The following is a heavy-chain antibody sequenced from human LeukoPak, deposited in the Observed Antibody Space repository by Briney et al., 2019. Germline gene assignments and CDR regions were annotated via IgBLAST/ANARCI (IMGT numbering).Heavy chain of an antibody. J-gene: IGHJ4*02. CDR2: INHSGST. V-gene: IGHV4-34*01. D-gene: IGHD3-3*01. Sequence: PLETLSLTCAVYGGSFSGYYWSWIRQPPGKGLEWIGEINHSGSTNYNPSLKSRVTISVDTSKNQFSLKLSSVTAADTAVYYCARRHRYYDFWSDWGQGTLVTVSS. CDR3: ARRHRYYDFWSD. CDR1: GGSFSGYY.